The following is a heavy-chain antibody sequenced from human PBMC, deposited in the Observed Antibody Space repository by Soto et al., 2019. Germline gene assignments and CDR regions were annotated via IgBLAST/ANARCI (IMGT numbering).Heavy chain of an antibody. V-gene: IGHV3-23*01. D-gene: IGHD3-16*02. J-gene: IGHJ4*02. CDR3: AKDPRRGYDYIWGNYRAYFDY. CDR2: ISVSGGGT. CDR1: GFNFSSYA. Sequence: GGSLRLSCAASGFNFSSYAMSWVRQAPGKGLEWVSAISVSGGGTYYADSVKGRFTISRDNSKNTLSLQMNSLRAEDTAEFYCAKDPRRGYDYIWGNYRAYFDYWGQGTLVTVSS.